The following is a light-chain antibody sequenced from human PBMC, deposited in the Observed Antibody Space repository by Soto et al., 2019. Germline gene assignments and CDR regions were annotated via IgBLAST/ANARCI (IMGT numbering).Light chain of an antibody. CDR3: QKYNSYSRT. J-gene: IGKJ1*01. CDR1: QSISSW. Sequence: DIQMTQSPSTLAASVGDRVTITCRASQSISSWLAWYQQKPGKAPKFMIYDDSSLESGVPSRFSGSGSGTELNLTISSLQPDDFATYYCQKYNSYSRTCGQGTKVDIK. CDR2: DDS. V-gene: IGKV1-5*01.